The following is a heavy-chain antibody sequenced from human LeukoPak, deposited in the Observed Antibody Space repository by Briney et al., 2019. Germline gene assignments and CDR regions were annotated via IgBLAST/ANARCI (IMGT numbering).Heavy chain of an antibody. J-gene: IGHJ4*02. CDR1: GGSFSGYY. D-gene: IGHD2-15*01. CDR3: ARYSRYCSGGSCSPFDY. V-gene: IGHV4-34*01. Sequence: SETLSLTCAVYGGSFSGYYWSWIRQPPGKGLEWIGGINHSGSTNYNPSLKSRVTISVDTSKNQFSLKLSSVTAADTAVYYCARYSRYCSGGSCSPFDYWGQGTLVTVSS. CDR2: INHSGST.